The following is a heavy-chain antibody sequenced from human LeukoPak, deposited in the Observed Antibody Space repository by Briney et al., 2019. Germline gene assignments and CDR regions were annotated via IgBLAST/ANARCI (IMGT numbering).Heavy chain of an antibody. D-gene: IGHD5-12*01. J-gene: IGHJ4*02. CDR2: IKNDGSDK. V-gene: IGHV3-7*01. Sequence: PGGSLRLSCVASGFTLDAYAMHWVRQARGKGLEWVATIKNDGSDKYYVDSVKGRFTLSRDNAKNLVYLQMNSLRVEDTAVYYCVNLGYSDGGQGTLVTVSS. CDR3: VNLGYSD. CDR1: GFTLDAYA.